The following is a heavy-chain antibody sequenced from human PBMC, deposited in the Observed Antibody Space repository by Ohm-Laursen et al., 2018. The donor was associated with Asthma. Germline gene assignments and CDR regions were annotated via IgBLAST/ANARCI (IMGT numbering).Heavy chain of an antibody. Sequence: SLRLSCAASGFTFSDSAIHWVRQASGKGLEWVGRIKSKTDGGTTDYAAPVKGRFTISRDDSKNTLYLQMNSLKTEDTAVYYCTTDGTYYYDSSGYYPGPIDYWGQGTLVTVSS. V-gene: IGHV3-15*01. CDR1: GFTFSDSA. D-gene: IGHD3-22*01. CDR3: TTDGTYYYDSSGYYPGPIDY. J-gene: IGHJ4*02. CDR2: IKSKTDGGTT.